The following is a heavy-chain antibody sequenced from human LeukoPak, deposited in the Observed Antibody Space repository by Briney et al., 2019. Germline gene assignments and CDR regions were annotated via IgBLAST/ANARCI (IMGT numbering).Heavy chain of an antibody. D-gene: IGHD1-26*01. V-gene: IGHV3-33*01. CDR2: IWYDGSNG. CDR1: GFTFTNYG. Sequence: GRSLRLSCAAAGFTFTNYGIHWVRQAPGKGLEWVAVIWYDGSNGYYADSVKGRFTISRDNSKNTLYLQMNSLSAEDTAVYYCARPLMIVGATIGAFDIWGQGTMVTVSS. CDR3: ARPLMIVGATIGAFDI. J-gene: IGHJ3*02.